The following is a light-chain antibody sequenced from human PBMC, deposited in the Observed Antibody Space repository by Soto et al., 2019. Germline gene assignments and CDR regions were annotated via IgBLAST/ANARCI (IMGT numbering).Light chain of an antibody. J-gene: IGKJ4*01. V-gene: IGKV2-40*01. CDR3: MQRKEFPVT. CDR1: QSLLHSNGTTY. CDR2: TLS. Sequence: DIVMTPSPLSLPVTPGEPASVSCRSSQSLLHSNGTTYLDWYLQKPGQSPQLLIYTLSYRASGVPDRFSGSGSGTDFTLKISRVEAEDVGVYYCMQRKEFPVTFGGGTKVDIK.